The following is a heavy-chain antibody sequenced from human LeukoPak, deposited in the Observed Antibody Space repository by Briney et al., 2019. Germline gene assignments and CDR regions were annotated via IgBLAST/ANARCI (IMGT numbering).Heavy chain of an antibody. V-gene: IGHV4-59*01. CDR2: IYYSGST. J-gene: IGHJ5*02. CDR3: ATPAPHYYGSGSYFS. CDR1: GGSISSYY. D-gene: IGHD3-10*01. Sequence: SETLSLTCTLSGGSISSYYWSWIRQPPGKGLKWIGYIYYSGSTNYNPSLKSRVTISVDTSKNQFSLKVSSLTAADTAVYYCATPAPHYYGSGSYFSWGQGTLVTVSS.